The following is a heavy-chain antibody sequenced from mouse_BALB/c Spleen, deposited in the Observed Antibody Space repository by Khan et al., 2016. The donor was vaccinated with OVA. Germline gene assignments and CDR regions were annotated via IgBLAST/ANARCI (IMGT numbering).Heavy chain of an antibody. J-gene: IGHJ4*01. Sequence: QVQLKQSGPGLVAPSQSLSITCTVSGFSLTTYGVHWVRQPPGKGLEWLVVIWSDGITTYNSAPKSKLSISKDNSKSQVFFKMNSRQTDDTAMYYCARGGFYAMDYWGQGTSVTGSS. V-gene: IGHV2-6*02. CDR3: ARGGFYAMDY. CDR2: IWSDGIT. CDR1: GFSLTTYG.